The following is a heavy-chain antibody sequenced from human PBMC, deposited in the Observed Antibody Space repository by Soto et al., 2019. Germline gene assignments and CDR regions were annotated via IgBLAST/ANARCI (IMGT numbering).Heavy chain of an antibody. CDR2: IIPIFGTA. V-gene: IGHV1-69*13. Sequence: SVKVSCKASGGTFSSYAISWVRQAPGQGLEWMGGIIPIFGTANYAQKFQGRVTITADESTSTAYMELSSLRSEDTAVYYCARVSLLGWAKQVFDYWGQGTLVTVSS. CDR1: GGTFSSYA. J-gene: IGHJ4*02. D-gene: IGHD6-19*01. CDR3: ARVSLLGWAKQVFDY.